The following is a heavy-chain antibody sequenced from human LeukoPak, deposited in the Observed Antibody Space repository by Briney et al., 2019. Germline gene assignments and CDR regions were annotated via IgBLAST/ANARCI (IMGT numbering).Heavy chain of an antibody. D-gene: IGHD2-21*02. J-gene: IGHJ6*02. V-gene: IGHV1-46*01. CDR3: ARDIRVYCGGDCYPTNYYYYGMDV. CDR2: INPSGGST. CDR1: GYTFTSYY. Sequence: ASVKVSCKASGYTFTSYYIHWVRQAPGQGLEWMGIINPSGGSTNYAQKFQGRVTMTRDTSTSTVYMELSSLRSEDTAVYYCARDIRVYCGGDCYPTNYYYYGMDVWGQGTTVTVSS.